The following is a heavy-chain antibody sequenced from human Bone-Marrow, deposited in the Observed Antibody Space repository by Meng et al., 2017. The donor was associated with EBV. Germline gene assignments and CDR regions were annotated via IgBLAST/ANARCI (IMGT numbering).Heavy chain of an antibody. D-gene: IGHD6-13*01. CDR3: ARDSKQGFDY. V-gene: IGHV1-2*04. J-gene: IGHJ4*02. CDR1: GYTFTGYY. Sequence: GRLVQVGAGVKKPVAQVKVSCTPSGYTFTGYYMHWVRQAPGQGLEWMGWINPNSGGTNYAQKFQGWVTMTRDTSISTAYMELSRLRSDDTAVYYCARDSKQGFDYWGQGTLVTVSS. CDR2: INPNSGGT.